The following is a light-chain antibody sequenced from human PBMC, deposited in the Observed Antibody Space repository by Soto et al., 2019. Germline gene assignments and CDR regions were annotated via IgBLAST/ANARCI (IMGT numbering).Light chain of an antibody. CDR1: QNINTY. CDR3: XQSYSTPHT. CDR2: AAS. Sequence: IQMTQSPSSLSASVGDRVTITCRASQNINTYLNWYHHKPGQAPKLLIYAASNLQSGVPSRFSGGGFGTXXXXXXXXLQPXDFAXXXXXQSYSTPHTFGHGTNLEIK. J-gene: IGKJ2*01. V-gene: IGKV1-39*01.